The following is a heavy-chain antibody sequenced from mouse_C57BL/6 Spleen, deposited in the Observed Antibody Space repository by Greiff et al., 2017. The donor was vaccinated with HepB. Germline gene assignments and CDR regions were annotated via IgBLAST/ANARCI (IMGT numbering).Heavy chain of an antibody. Sequence: EVNVVESGGGLVKPGGSLKLSCAASGFTFSDYGMHWVRQAPEKGLEWVAYISSGSSTIYYADTVKGRFTISRDNAKNTLFLQMTSLRSEDTAMYYCARPTYYYGSSYDYAMDYWGQGASVTVAS. CDR1: GFTFSDYG. D-gene: IGHD1-1*01. CDR2: ISSGSSTI. J-gene: IGHJ4*01. V-gene: IGHV5-17*01. CDR3: ARPTYYYGSSYDYAMDY.